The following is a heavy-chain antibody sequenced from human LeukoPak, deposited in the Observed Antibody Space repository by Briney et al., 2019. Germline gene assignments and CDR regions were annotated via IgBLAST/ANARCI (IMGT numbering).Heavy chain of an antibody. Sequence: SVKVSCKASGGTFSSYTISWVRQAPGQGLEWMGRIIPILGIANYAQKFQGRVTITADKSTSTAYMELSSLRSEDTAVYYCARVINRRYCSGGSCYSAFDPWGQGTLVTVSS. CDR1: GGTFSSYT. D-gene: IGHD2-15*01. CDR2: IIPILGIA. V-gene: IGHV1-69*02. CDR3: ARVINRRYCSGGSCYSAFDP. J-gene: IGHJ5*02.